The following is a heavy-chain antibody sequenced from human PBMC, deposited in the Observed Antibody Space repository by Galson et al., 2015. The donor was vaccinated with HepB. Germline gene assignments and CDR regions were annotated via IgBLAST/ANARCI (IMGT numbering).Heavy chain of an antibody. CDR1: GGTFSSYA. D-gene: IGHD3-3*01. J-gene: IGHJ6*02. CDR3: ARAYYDFWSGYRGYYYYGMDV. Sequence: SVKVSCKASGGTFSSYAISWVRQAPGQGLEWMGGIIPIFGTANYAQKFQGRVTITADESTSTAYMELSSLRSEDTAVYYCARAYYDFWSGYRGYYYYGMDVWGQGTTVTVSS. CDR2: IIPIFGTA. V-gene: IGHV1-69*13.